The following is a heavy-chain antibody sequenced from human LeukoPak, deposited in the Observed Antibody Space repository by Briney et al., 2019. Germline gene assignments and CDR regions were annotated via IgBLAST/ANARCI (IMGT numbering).Heavy chain of an antibody. CDR3: ATTNLFSSSWYYFDY. J-gene: IGHJ4*02. D-gene: IGHD6-13*01. V-gene: IGHV1-24*01. CDR2: FDPEDGET. Sequence: ASVKVSCKVSGYTLTELSMHWVRQAPGKGLEWMGGFDPEDGETIYAQKFQGRVTMTEDTSTDTAYMELSSLRSEDTAVYYCATTNLFSSSWYYFDYWGQGTLVTVSS. CDR1: GYTLTELS.